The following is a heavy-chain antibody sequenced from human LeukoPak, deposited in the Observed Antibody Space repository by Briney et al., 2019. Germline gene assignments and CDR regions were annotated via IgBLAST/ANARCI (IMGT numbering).Heavy chain of an antibody. J-gene: IGHJ4*02. CDR2: INHSGST. D-gene: IGHD6-19*01. CDR1: GGSFSGYY. V-gene: IGHV4-34*01. CDR3: AREASSGWHIDY. Sequence: PSETLSLTCAVYGGSFSGYYWSWIRQPPGKGLEWIGEINHSGSTNYNPSLKSRVTISVDTSKNQFSLNLSSVTAADTAVYYCAREASSGWHIDYWGQGTLVTVSS.